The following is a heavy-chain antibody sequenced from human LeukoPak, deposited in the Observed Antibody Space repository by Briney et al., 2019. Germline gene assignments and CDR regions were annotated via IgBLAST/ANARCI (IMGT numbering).Heavy chain of an antibody. CDR2: MNPNSGNT. Sequence: ASVKVSCKASGYTFTSYDINWVRQATGQGLEWMGWMNPNSGNTGYAQKFQGRVTMTRNTSISTAYMELSSLRSDDTAVYYCARELSVVAGFYFDYWGQGTLVTVSS. CDR3: ARELSVVAGFYFDY. CDR1: GYTFTSYD. D-gene: IGHD6-19*01. J-gene: IGHJ4*02. V-gene: IGHV1-8*02.